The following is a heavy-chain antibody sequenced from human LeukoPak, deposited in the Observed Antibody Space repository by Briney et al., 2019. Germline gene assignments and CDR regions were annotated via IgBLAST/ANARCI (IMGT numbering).Heavy chain of an antibody. CDR2: IYYSGST. V-gene: IGHV4-30-4*01. J-gene: IGHJ6*04. CDR3: ARDLTLHYGMAV. Sequence: PSQTLSLTCTVSGGSISSGDYYWRWLRQPPGKGLQWIGYIYYSGSTYYNPSLKSPVTISVDTSKNQFSLKLSSVTAADTAVYYCARDLTLHYGMAVWGNGTTVTVSS. CDR1: GGSISSGDYY. D-gene: IGHD3-9*01.